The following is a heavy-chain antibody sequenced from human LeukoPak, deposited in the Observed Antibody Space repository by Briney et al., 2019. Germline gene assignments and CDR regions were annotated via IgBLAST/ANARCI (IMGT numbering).Heavy chain of an antibody. V-gene: IGHV3-33*01. J-gene: IGHJ4*02. D-gene: IGHD1-26*01. Sequence: GGSLRLSCAASGFTFSSYGMHWVRQAPGKGLEWVAVIWYDGSNKYYADSVKGRFTISRDNSKNTLYLRMNSLRAEDTAVYYCARDMGQDSGSYYVSPFDYWGQGTLVTVSS. CDR2: IWYDGSNK. CDR3: ARDMGQDSGSYYVSPFDY. CDR1: GFTFSSYG.